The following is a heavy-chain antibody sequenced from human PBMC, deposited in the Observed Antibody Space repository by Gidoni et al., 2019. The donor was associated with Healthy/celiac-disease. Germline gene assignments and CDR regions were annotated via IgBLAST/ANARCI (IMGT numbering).Heavy chain of an antibody. J-gene: IGHJ4*02. CDR1: GYTFTSYG. V-gene: IGHV1-18*01. CDR3: ARDRRENYYGSGSYDYFDY. CDR2: ISAYNGNT. D-gene: IGHD3-10*01. Sequence: QVQLVQSGAEVKKPGASVQVSCKASGYTFTSYGISWVRQAPGQGLEWMGWISAYNGNTNYAQKLQGRVTMTTDTSTSTAYMELRSLRSDDTAVYYCARDRRENYYGSGSYDYFDYWGQGTLVTVSS.